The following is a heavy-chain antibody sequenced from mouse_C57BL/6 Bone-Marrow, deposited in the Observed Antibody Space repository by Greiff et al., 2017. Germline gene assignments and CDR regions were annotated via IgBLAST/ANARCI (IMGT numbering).Heavy chain of an antibody. Sequence: QVQLQQPGAELVKPGASVKLSCKASGYTFTSYWMHWVKQRPGQGLEWIGMIHPNSGSTNYNEKFKSKATLTVDKSSSTAYMQLSSLTSEDSAVYYCERDLYYYCSRVKFDYWGQGTTLTVSS. D-gene: IGHD1-1*01. CDR1: GYTFTSYW. CDR3: ERDLYYYCSRVKFDY. J-gene: IGHJ2*01. V-gene: IGHV1-64*01. CDR2: IHPNSGST.